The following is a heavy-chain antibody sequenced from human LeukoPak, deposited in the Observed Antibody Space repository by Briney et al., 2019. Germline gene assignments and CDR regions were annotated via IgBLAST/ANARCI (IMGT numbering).Heavy chain of an antibody. Sequence: ASVKVSCKVSGYTLTELSMHWVRQAPGKGLEWMGGFDPEDGETIYAQKLQGRVTMTEDTSTDTAYMELSSLRSEDTAVYYCATEGRYYYDSSGYDYWGQGTLVTVSS. CDR3: ATEGRYYYDSSGYDY. V-gene: IGHV1-24*01. J-gene: IGHJ4*02. D-gene: IGHD3-22*01. CDR2: FDPEDGET. CDR1: GYTLTELS.